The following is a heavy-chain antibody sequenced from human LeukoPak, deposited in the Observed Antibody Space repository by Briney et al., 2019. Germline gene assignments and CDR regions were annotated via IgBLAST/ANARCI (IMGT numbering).Heavy chain of an antibody. CDR1: GYTFTSYG. V-gene: IGHV1-18*01. J-gene: IGHJ3*02. Sequence: ASVKVSCKASGYTFTSYGISWVRQAPGQGLEWTGWISAYNGNTNYAQKLQGRVTMTTDTSTSTAYMELRSLRSDDTAVYYCARDSDLIVVVPAADRDAFDIWGQGTMVTVSS. CDR3: ARDSDLIVVVPAADRDAFDI. D-gene: IGHD2-2*01. CDR2: ISAYNGNT.